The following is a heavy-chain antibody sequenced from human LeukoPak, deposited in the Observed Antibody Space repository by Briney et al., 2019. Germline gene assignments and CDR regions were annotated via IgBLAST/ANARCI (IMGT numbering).Heavy chain of an antibody. J-gene: IGHJ6*02. CDR1: GGSISSSSYY. V-gene: IGHV4-39*01. CDR2: IYYSGST. CDR3: ARQSPYYYYGMDV. Sequence: PSETLSLTYTVSGGSISSSSYYWGWIRQPPGKGLEWIGSIYYSGSTYYNPSLKSRVTISVDTSKNQFSLKLSSVTAADTAVYYCARQSPYYYYGMDVWGQGTTVTVSS.